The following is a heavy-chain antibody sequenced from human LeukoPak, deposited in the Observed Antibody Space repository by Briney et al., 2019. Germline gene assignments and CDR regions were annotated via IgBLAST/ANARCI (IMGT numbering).Heavy chain of an antibody. D-gene: IGHD6-13*01. J-gene: IGHJ4*02. V-gene: IGHV1-24*01. CDR3: ATYLLAAAGDADY. CDR2: FDPEDGET. CDR1: GYTLTELS. Sequence: ASVKVSCKVSGYTLTELSMHWVRQAPGKGLEWMGGFDPEDGETIYAQKFQGRVTMAEDTSTDTAYMELSSLRSEDTAVYYCATYLLAAAGDADYWGQGTLVTVSS.